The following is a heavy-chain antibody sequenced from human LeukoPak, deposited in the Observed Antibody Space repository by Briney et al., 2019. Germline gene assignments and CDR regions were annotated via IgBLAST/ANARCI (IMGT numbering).Heavy chain of an antibody. V-gene: IGHV3-23*01. Sequence: GGSLRLSCAASGFTFSSYWMSWVRQAPGKGLEWVSAISGSGGSTYYADSVKGRFTISRDNSKNTLYLQMNSLRAEDTAVYYCAKSVGYYDSSGYYLLYYFDYWGQGTLVTVSS. CDR2: ISGSGGST. J-gene: IGHJ4*02. CDR1: GFTFSSYW. CDR3: AKSVGYYDSSGYYLLYYFDY. D-gene: IGHD3-22*01.